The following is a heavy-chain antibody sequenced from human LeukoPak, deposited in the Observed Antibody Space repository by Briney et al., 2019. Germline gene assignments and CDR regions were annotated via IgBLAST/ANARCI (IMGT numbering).Heavy chain of an antibody. CDR3: ARFVLRGSYYFDY. V-gene: IGHV4-39*01. Sequence: PSETLSLTCTVSGGSISSSSYYWGWIRQPPGKGLEWIGSIYYSGSTYYNPSLKSRVTISVDTSKNQFSLKLSSVTAADTAVYYCARFVLRGSYYFDYWGQGTLVTVSS. J-gene: IGHJ4*02. CDR2: IYYSGST. D-gene: IGHD3-10*01. CDR1: GGSISSSSYY.